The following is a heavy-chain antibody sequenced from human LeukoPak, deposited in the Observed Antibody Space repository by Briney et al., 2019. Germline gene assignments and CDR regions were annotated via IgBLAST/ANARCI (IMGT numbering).Heavy chain of an antibody. CDR1: GGSIGIYY. D-gene: IGHD3-10*01. Sequence: SETLSHTCTVAGGSIGIYYWNWIRQPAGKGLEWIGRIFTSGIANYNPSLKSRVTMSVDTSKNQFSLNLSSVTAADTAAYYCAREISGTYYNPLGYMDVWGKGTTVTVSS. CDR3: AREISGTYYNPLGYMDV. V-gene: IGHV4-4*07. J-gene: IGHJ6*03. CDR2: IFTSGIA.